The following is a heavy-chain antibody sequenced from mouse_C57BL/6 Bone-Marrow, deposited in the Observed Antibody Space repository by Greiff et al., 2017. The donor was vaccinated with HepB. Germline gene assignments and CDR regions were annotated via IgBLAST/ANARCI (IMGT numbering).Heavy chain of an antibody. V-gene: IGHV5-16*01. CDR1: GFTFSDYY. Sequence: EVQLVESEGGLVQPGSSMKLSCTASGFTFSDYYMAWVRQVPEKGLEWVANINYDGSSTYYLDSLKSRFIISRDNAKNILYLQMSSLKSEDTATYYCARDLVSYWYFDVWGTGTTVTVSS. J-gene: IGHJ1*03. D-gene: IGHD1-1*02. CDR2: INYDGSST. CDR3: ARDLVSYWYFDV.